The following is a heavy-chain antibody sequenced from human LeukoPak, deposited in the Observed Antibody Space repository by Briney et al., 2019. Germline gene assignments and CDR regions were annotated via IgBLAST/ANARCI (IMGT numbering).Heavy chain of an antibody. CDR1: GFTFSSYW. V-gene: IGHV3-74*01. D-gene: IGHD6-6*01. J-gene: IGHJ4*02. CDR3: ARGIRQQLAILSY. Sequence: PGGSLRLSXAASGFTFSSYWMRWVRQAPGKGLVWVSRINSDGSSTSYADSVKGRFTISRDNAKNTLYLQMNSLRAEDTAVYYCARGIRQQLAILSYWGQGTLVTVSS. CDR2: INSDGSST.